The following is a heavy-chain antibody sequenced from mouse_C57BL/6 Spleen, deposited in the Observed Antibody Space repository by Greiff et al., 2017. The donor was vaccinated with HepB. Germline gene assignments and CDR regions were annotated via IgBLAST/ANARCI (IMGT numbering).Heavy chain of an antibody. CDR2: ISSGSSTI. J-gene: IGHJ3*01. V-gene: IGHV5-17*01. D-gene: IGHD2-2*01. CDR3: ARGMVTGAY. CDR1: GFTFSDYG. Sequence: EVMLVESGGGLVKPGGSLKLSCAASGFTFSDYGMHWVRQAPEKGLEWVAYISSGSSTIYYADTVKGRFTISRDNAKNTLFLQMTSLRSEDTAMYYCARGMVTGAYWGQGTLVTVSA.